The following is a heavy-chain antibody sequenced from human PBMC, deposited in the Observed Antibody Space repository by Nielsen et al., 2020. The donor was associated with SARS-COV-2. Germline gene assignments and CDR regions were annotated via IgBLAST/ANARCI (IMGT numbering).Heavy chain of an antibody. CDR2: ITMSGAYM. CDR3: ARDQDGGAATSNWYFDL. Sequence: GESLKISCAASGFKFTSYTMNWVGQAPGKGLEWVASITMSGAYMYYADSVRGRFTVSRDNAENSLYLQMNSLRDKDTAVYYCARDQDGGAATSNWYFDLWGRGTLVTVSS. V-gene: IGHV3-21*01. CDR1: GFKFTSYT. D-gene: IGHD6-25*01. J-gene: IGHJ2*01.